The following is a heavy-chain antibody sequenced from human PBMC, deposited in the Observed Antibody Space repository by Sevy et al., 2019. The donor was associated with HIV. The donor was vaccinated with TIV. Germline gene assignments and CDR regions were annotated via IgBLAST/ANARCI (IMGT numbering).Heavy chain of an antibody. CDR2: ISYDGSNK. CDR3: ARDSDDGMDV. CDR1: GFTFNSYA. Sequence: GGSLRLSCAASGFTFNSYAMHWVRQAPGKGLEWVAGISYDGSNKYHADSVKGRFTISRDNSKNTVYLQMNSLRAEDTAVYYWARDSDDGMDVWGQGTTVTVSS. D-gene: IGHD1-26*01. J-gene: IGHJ6*02. V-gene: IGHV3-30-3*01.